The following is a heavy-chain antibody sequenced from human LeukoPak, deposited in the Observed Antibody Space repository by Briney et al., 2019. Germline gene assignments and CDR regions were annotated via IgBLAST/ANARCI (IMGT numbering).Heavy chain of an antibody. J-gene: IGHJ3*02. CDR2: ISYDGSNK. CDR3: AKALPSGWLHDAFDI. Sequence: TGGSLRLSCAASGFTFSSYAMHWVRQAPGKGLEWVAVISYDGSNKYYADSVKGRFTISRDNSKNTLYLQMNSLRAEDTAVYYCAKALPSGWLHDAFDIWGQGTMVTVSS. D-gene: IGHD6-19*01. V-gene: IGHV3-30-3*01. CDR1: GFTFSSYA.